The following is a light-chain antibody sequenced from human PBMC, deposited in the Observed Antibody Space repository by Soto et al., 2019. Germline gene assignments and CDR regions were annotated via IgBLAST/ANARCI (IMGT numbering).Light chain of an antibody. CDR3: SSYSSSSTLVV. CDR2: AVS. Sequence: QSALTQPASVSGSPGQSITISCTGTSSDVGGFLYVSWFQQHPGKAPKLMICAVSNRPSGISNRFSGSKSGNTASLTISGLQAEDEADYYCSSYSSSSTLVVFGGGTQLTVL. CDR1: SSDVGGFLY. J-gene: IGLJ2*01. V-gene: IGLV2-14*01.